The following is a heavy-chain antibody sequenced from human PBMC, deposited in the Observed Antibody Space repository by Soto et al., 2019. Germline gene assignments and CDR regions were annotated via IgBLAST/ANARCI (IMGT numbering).Heavy chain of an antibody. J-gene: IGHJ6*02. CDR1: GFTFSSYA. Sequence: GGSLRLSCAASGFTFSSYAMSWVRLAPGKGLEWVSAISGSGGSTYYADSVKGRFTISRDNSKNTLYLQMNSLRAEDTAVYYCAKDQSRVTMVRGVTLSYYGMDVWGQGTTVTVSS. D-gene: IGHD3-10*01. CDR3: AKDQSRVTMVRGVTLSYYGMDV. CDR2: ISGSGGST. V-gene: IGHV3-23*01.